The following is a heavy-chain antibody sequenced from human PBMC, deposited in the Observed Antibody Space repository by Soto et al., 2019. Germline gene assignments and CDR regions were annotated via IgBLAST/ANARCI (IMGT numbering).Heavy chain of an antibody. Sequence: SETLSLTCTVSGDSIISSDFYWGWVRQPPGKGLELIGSIFYLGSSYYNPSLKSRVTMSVDTSKNQFSLRLRSVTAADTALYFGARHSLAIRKNNWFDPWGQGIMVTVSS. CDR3: ARHSLAIRKNNWFDP. J-gene: IGHJ5*02. D-gene: IGHD3-3*02. CDR1: GDSIISSDFY. CDR2: IFYLGSS. V-gene: IGHV4-39*01.